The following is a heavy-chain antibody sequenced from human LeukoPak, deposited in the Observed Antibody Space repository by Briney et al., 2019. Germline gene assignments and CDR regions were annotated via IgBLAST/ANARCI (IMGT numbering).Heavy chain of an antibody. CDR3: AREPRVDTAMVELYYFDY. Sequence: SETLSLTCTVSGGSISSGDYYWSWIRQPPGKGLEWIGYIYYSGSTYYNPSLKSRVTISVDTSKNQFSLKLSSVTAADTAVYYCAREPRVDTAMVELYYFDYWGQGTLVTVSS. CDR2: IYYSGST. J-gene: IGHJ4*02. CDR1: GGSISSGDYY. V-gene: IGHV4-30-4*01. D-gene: IGHD5-18*01.